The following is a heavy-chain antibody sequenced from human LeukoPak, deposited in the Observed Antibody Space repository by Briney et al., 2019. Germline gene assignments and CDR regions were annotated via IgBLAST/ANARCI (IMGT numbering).Heavy chain of an antibody. CDR2: IYYSGST. V-gene: IGHV4-61*01. CDR3: ASMPGSGSYYDPQNWFDP. J-gene: IGHJ5*02. CDR1: GGSVSSGSYC. Sequence: SETLSLTCTVSGGSVSSGSYCWSWIRQPPGKGLERIGYIYYSGSTNYNPSLKSRVTISVDTSKNQFSLKLSSVTAADTAVYYCASMPGSGSYYDPQNWFDPWGQGTLVTVSS. D-gene: IGHD3-10*01.